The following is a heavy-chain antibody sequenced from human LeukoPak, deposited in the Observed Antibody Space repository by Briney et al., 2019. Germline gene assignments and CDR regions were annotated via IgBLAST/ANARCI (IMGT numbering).Heavy chain of an antibody. Sequence: PGGSLRLSCVASGFTFSSYAMGWVRQAAGKGLEWVSYISSSGSTIYYADSVKGRFTISRDNAKNSLYLQMNSLRAEDTAVYYCARDRLQSSSSWYGDFDYWGQGTLVTVSS. J-gene: IGHJ4*02. D-gene: IGHD6-13*01. CDR2: ISSSGSTI. V-gene: IGHV3-48*04. CDR1: GFTFSSYA. CDR3: ARDRLQSSSSWYGDFDY.